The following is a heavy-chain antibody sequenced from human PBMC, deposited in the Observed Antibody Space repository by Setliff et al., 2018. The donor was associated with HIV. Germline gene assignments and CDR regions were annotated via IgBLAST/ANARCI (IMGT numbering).Heavy chain of an antibody. Sequence: SETLSLTCTVSGGSISSYYWSWIRQPPGKGLEWIGYIYTSGSTNYNPSLKSRVTISVDTSKNQFSLKLSSVTAADTAVYYCARGRSFYDPGVFDYWGQGTLVTVSS. CDR1: GGSISSYY. CDR2: IYTSGST. V-gene: IGHV4-4*09. D-gene: IGHD3-22*01. J-gene: IGHJ4*02. CDR3: ARGRSFYDPGVFDY.